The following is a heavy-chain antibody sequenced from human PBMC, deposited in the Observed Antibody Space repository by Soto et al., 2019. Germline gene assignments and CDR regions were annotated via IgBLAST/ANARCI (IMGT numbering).Heavy chain of an antibody. D-gene: IGHD3-10*01. CDR2: IIPIFGTA. Sequence: SVKVSCKASGGTFSSYAISWVRQAPGQGLEWMGGIIPIFGTANYAQKFQGRVTITADESTSTAYMELSSLRSEDTAVYYCAAGEIGGSYYYYGMDVWGQGTTVTVSS. J-gene: IGHJ6*02. CDR3: AAGEIGGSYYYYGMDV. V-gene: IGHV1-69*13. CDR1: GGTFSSYA.